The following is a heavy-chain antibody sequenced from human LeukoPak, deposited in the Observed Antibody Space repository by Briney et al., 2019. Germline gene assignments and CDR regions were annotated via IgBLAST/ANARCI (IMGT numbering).Heavy chain of an antibody. CDR3: ARETLQVFGGGGFDY. CDR1: GYSISSGYY. Sequence: SETLSLTCTVSGYSISSGYYWGWIRQPPGKGLEWIGSIYHSGSTYYNPSLKSRVTISVDTSKNQFSLKLSSVTAADTAVYYCARETLQVFGGGGFDYWGQGTLVTVSS. D-gene: IGHD3-3*01. J-gene: IGHJ4*02. CDR2: IYHSGST. V-gene: IGHV4-38-2*02.